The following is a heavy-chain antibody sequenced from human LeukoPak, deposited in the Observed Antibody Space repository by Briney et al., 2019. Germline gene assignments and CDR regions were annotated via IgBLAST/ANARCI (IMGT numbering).Heavy chain of an antibody. CDR3: ARDSDRNGHYFDY. J-gene: IGHJ4*02. CDR1: GYTFTNYN. Sequence: ASVKVSCTASGYTFTNYNMHWARQAPGQGLEWVGTVNPSAGSTNFAQKFQGRVTLTRDTSTNTVNMELSSLRSEDTAVFYCARDSDRNGHYFDYWGQGTLVTVSS. D-gene: IGHD2-8*01. V-gene: IGHV1-46*01. CDR2: VNPSAGST.